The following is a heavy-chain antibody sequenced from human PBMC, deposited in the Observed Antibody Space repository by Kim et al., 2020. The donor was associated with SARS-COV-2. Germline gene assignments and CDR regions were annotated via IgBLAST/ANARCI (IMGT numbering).Heavy chain of an antibody. CDR3: ARGRGLWFGELLWSPPYDY. CDR2: INHSGST. J-gene: IGHJ4*02. D-gene: IGHD3-10*01. V-gene: IGHV4-34*01. Sequence: SETLSLTCAVYGGSFSGYYWSWIRQPPGKGLEWIGEINHSGSTNYNPSLKSRVTISVDTSKNQFSLKLSSVTAADTAVYYCARGRGLWFGELLWSPPYDYWGQGTLVTVSS. CDR1: GGSFSGYY.